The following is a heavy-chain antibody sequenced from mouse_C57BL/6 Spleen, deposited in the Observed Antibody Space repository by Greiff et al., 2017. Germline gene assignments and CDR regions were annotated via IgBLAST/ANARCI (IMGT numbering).Heavy chain of an antibody. V-gene: IGHV1-50*01. D-gene: IGHD1-1*01. CDR3: ARGENTTVSFDY. CDR2: IDPSDSYT. CDR1: GYTFTSYW. Sequence: QVQLQQPGAELVKPGASVKLSCKASGYTFTSYWMQWVKQRPGQGLEWIGEIDPSDSYTNYNQKFKGKATLTVDTSSSTAYMQLSSLTSEDSAVYYCARGENTTVSFDYWGQGTTLTVSS. J-gene: IGHJ2*01.